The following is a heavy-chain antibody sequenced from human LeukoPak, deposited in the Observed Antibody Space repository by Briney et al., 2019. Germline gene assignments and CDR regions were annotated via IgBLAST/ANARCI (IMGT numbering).Heavy chain of an antibody. J-gene: IGHJ3*02. CDR2: ISSSGSTI. CDR1: GFTFSSYE. V-gene: IGHV3-48*03. CDR3: ARLENYYDSSGYQVGAFDI. D-gene: IGHD3-22*01. Sequence: TGGSLRLSCAASGFTFSSYEMNWVRQAPGKGLEWVSYISSSGSTIYYADSVKGRFTISRDNAKNSLYLQMNSLRAEDTAVYYCARLENYYDSSGYQVGAFDIWGQGTMVTVSS.